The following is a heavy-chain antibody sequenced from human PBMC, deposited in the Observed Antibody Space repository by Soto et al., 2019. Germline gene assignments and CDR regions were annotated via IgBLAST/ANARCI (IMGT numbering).Heavy chain of an antibody. D-gene: IGHD2-15*01. Sequence: ASVKVSCKASGYTFTSYYLHWVRQAPGQGLEWMGIINPTGGKTGYAQRFQGRVTMTRDTSTSTVYMDLSSLRSEDTAVYFCARGYCSGGSCYNLDYWGQGTLVTVSS. J-gene: IGHJ4*02. CDR2: INPTGGKT. CDR3: ARGYCSGGSCYNLDY. CDR1: GYTFTSYY. V-gene: IGHV1-46*01.